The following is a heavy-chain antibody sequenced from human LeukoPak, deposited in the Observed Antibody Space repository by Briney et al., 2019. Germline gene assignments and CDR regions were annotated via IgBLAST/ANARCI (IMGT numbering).Heavy chain of an antibody. CDR1: GFTFDNFV. CDR3: LKDTLN. Sequence: PGGSLRLSCAGSGFTFDNFVMHWVRQAPGKGLEWVSGISWDGGTIDYAHSVKGRFTISRDNAKNSLYLQMNNLRADDTAVYYCLKDTLNWGQGTLVTVSS. V-gene: IGHV3-9*01. CDR2: ISWDGGTI. J-gene: IGHJ4*02.